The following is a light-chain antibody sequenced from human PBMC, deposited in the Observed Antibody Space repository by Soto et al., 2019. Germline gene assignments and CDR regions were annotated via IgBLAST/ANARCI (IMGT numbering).Light chain of an antibody. J-gene: IGKJ3*01. CDR2: SAS. Sequence: EIVLTQSPGTLSLSPGERGTLSCRASQNLGTLYLAWFQQKSGQAPRLLIYSASRRATGIPDRFTGSGSGTDFTLTINRVEPEDFAVYYCQHYDNSPLFGPGTKVDIK. CDR3: QHYDNSPL. CDR1: QNLGTLY. V-gene: IGKV3-20*01.